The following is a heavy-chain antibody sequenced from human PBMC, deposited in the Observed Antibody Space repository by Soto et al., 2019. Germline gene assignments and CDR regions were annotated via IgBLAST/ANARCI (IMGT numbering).Heavy chain of an antibody. V-gene: IGHV4-34*02. CDR2: VHHSGST. Sequence: QVHLQQWGAGLLRPSETLSLTCAVYGGFLSSYYWNWIRQSPGKGLEWIAEVHHSGSTNYNPSLKGRIPLTKDTSKGHFPLNLSSVTRADPAGVYWGGGGDWFAPWGQGALVTVSS. J-gene: IGHJ5*02. CDR1: GGFLSSYY. CDR3: GGGGDWFAP. D-gene: IGHD3-16*01.